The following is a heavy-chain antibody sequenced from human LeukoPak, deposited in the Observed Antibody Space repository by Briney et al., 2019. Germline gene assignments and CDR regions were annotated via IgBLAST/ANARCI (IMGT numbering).Heavy chain of an antibody. J-gene: IGHJ4*02. D-gene: IGHD4-11*01. V-gene: IGHV4-59*01. CDR3: ARRLAVTGRYYFDY. CDR2: IYYSGIT. CDR1: GGSISTYY. Sequence: PSETLSLTCTVSGGSISTYYWTWIRQPPGRGLEWIGYIYYSGITNYNPSLKSLVTMSVDTSRNQFSLRLNSVTAADTAVYYCARRLAVTGRYYFDYWGQGSLVTVSS.